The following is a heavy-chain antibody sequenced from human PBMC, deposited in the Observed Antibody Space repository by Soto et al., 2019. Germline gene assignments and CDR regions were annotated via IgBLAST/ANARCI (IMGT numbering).Heavy chain of an antibody. Sequence: GGSLRLSCAASGFTVSSNYMSWVRQAPGKGLEWVSVIYSGGSTYYADSVKGRFTISRDNSKNTLYLQMNSLRAEDTAVYYCASQSITMIVVVMEYYFDYWGQGTLVTVSS. J-gene: IGHJ4*02. D-gene: IGHD3-22*01. CDR3: ASQSITMIVVVMEYYFDY. CDR1: GFTVSSNY. CDR2: IYSGGST. V-gene: IGHV3-66*04.